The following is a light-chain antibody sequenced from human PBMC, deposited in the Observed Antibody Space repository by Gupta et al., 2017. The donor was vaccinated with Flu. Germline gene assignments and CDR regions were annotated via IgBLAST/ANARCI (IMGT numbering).Light chain of an antibody. V-gene: IGLV1-40*01. CDR1: SSNIGAGYD. CDR2: ANN. Sequence: SVLTQPPSAFGAPGQRVTISCTGNSSNIGAGYDVNWYQHLPGTAPKLLIYANNDRPSGVPDRFSGSKSGISASLAIAGLQAEDEADFYCQSYDSSLSAYVFGSGTKVTVL. CDR3: QSYDSSLSAYV. J-gene: IGLJ1*01.